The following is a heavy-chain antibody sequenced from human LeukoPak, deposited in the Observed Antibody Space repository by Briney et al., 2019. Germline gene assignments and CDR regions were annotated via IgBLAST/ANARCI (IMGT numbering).Heavy chain of an antibody. V-gene: IGHV3-74*01. CDR3: AREPTVATTLNYYYYGMDV. CDR2: INSDGSTT. J-gene: IGHJ6*02. D-gene: IGHD5-12*01. CDR1: GFTFSSYW. Sequence: GGSLRLSCAASGFTFSSYWMYWVRQAPGKGPVFVSRINSDGSTTNYAGSVKGRFTISRDNAKNSLYLQMNSLRAEGTAVYYCAREPTVATTLNYYYYGMDVWGQGTTVTVSS.